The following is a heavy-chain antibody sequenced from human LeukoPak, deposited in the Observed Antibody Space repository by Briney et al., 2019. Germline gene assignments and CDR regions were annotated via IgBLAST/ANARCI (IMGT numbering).Heavy chain of an antibody. CDR2: IRSKANSYAT. D-gene: IGHD6-19*01. J-gene: IGHJ5*02. CDR1: GLIFSGSA. CDR3: TRLYSSGWYNWFDP. Sequence: GGSLRLSCAASGLIFSGSAMHWVRRASGKGLEWVGRIRSKANSYATAYAASVKGRFTISRDASKNTAYLQMNSLKTEDTAVYYCTRLYSSGWYNWFDPWGQGTLVTVSS. V-gene: IGHV3-73*01.